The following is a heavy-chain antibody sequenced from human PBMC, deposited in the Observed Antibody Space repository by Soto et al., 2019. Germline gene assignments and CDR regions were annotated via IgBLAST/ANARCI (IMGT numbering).Heavy chain of an antibody. V-gene: IGHV3-48*02. CDR3: ARSGYGPYYFDY. J-gene: IGHJ4*02. D-gene: IGHD5-18*01. CDR1: GFTFDYYG. CDR2: INDDSTTI. Sequence: GGSLRLSCAASGFTFDYYGVTWVRQAPGKGLEWISYINDDSTTIYYADSVKGRFTISRDNAKNSLYLQMNSLRDEDTAVYYCARSGYGPYYFDYWGQGTLVTV.